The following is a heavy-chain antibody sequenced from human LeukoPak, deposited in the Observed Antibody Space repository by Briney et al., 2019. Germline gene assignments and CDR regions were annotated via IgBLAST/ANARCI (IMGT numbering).Heavy chain of an antibody. CDR3: AKGRGWEASYYYYYMDV. D-gene: IGHD1-26*01. J-gene: IGHJ6*03. Sequence: GGSLRLSCAASGFIFDDYAMHWVRQAPGKGLEWVSGISWNSDTIGYADSVKGRFTISRDNAKNSLYLQMNSLRAEDTAVYYCAKGRGWEASYYYYYMDVWGKGTTVTISS. V-gene: IGHV3-9*01. CDR2: ISWNSDTI. CDR1: GFIFDDYA.